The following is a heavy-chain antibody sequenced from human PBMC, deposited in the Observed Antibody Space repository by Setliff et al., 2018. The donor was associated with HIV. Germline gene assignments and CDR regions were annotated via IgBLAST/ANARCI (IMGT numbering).Heavy chain of an antibody. CDR1: GGSITSHY. Sequence: SETLSLTCTISGGSITSHYWSWIRQPPGKGLEWIGYVFYTGGTNYRPSLKGRVTISVDTSKTQFSLKLSSVTAADTAVYYCSKHIRGYISGDYMDVWGKGTTVTVSS. D-gene: IGHD5-18*01. CDR2: VFYTGGT. V-gene: IGHV4-59*11. J-gene: IGHJ6*03. CDR3: SKHIRGYISGDYMDV.